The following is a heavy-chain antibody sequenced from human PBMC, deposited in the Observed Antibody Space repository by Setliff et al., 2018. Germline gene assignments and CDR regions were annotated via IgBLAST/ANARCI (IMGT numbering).Heavy chain of an antibody. CDR3: AREMGVYDSSGYLSY. CDR1: GYTFTSYS. D-gene: IGHD3-22*01. V-gene: IGHV7-4-1*02. CDR2: INTNTGNP. Sequence: ASVKVSCKASGYTFTSYSINWVRQAPGQGFEWMGWINTNTGNPTYAQGFTGRFVFSLDTSVSTAYLQISSLKAEDTAVYYCAREMGVYDSSGYLSYWGQGTLVTVSS. J-gene: IGHJ4*02.